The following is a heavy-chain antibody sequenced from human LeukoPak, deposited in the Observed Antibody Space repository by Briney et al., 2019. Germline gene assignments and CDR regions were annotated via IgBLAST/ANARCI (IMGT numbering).Heavy chain of an antibody. Sequence: ASVRVSCKASGYRFTGYYIHWVRQAPGQGLEWMGWINPHSGGTKFAQKFQGRVTMTRDTSISTAYMEVSRLRSDDAAVYYCASEYYDILTGSLDYWGQETLVTVSS. D-gene: IGHD3-9*01. CDR1: GYRFTGYY. CDR2: INPHSGGT. V-gene: IGHV1-2*02. CDR3: ASEYYDILTGSLDY. J-gene: IGHJ4*02.